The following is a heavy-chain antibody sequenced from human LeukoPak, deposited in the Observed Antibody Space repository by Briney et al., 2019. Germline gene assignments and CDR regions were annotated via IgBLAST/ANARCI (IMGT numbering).Heavy chain of an antibody. V-gene: IGHV3-33*01. J-gene: IGHJ3*02. D-gene: IGHD3-22*01. CDR2: IWYDGSNK. CDR1: GLTFSSYG. Sequence: GGSLRLSCAPSGLTFSSYGMHWVRQAPGNGLEWEAVIWYDGSNKYYAESVKGRFTISRDNSKNTLYLQMNSLGADETAVYYCARAEGYYDSSGNDAFDIWGQGTMVTGSS. CDR3: ARAEGYYDSSGNDAFDI.